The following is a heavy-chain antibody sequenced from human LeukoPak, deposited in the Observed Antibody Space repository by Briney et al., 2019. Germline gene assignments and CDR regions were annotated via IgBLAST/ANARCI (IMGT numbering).Heavy chain of an antibody. D-gene: IGHD2-2*01. CDR1: GFTFSSYS. V-gene: IGHV3-48*01. Sequence: GGSLRLSCAASGFTFSSYSMNWVRQAPGKGLEWVSHITASGTAMFYADSVKGRFTISRDNAKNSLYLQMNSLRAEDTAVYYCTRRRGNQQPIDYWGQGTLVTVSS. J-gene: IGHJ4*02. CDR2: ITASGTAM. CDR3: TRRRGNQQPIDY.